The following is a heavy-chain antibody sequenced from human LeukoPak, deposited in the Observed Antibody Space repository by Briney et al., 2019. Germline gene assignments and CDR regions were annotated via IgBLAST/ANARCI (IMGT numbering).Heavy chain of an antibody. J-gene: IGHJ4*02. V-gene: IGHV5-51*01. CDR2: IYPSDSDT. CDR3: SSPKYCSGASCSMVTDAFEY. Sequence: GESLKISCKATGYIFPGYWIGGVRQMPGRGLEWMGIIYPSDSDTRYSPSFEGQVTFSVDESSNTAFLQWSSLRASDTAIYFCSSPKYCSGASCSMVTDAFEYWGQGIQVIVSS. CDR1: GYIFPGYW. D-gene: IGHD2-15*01.